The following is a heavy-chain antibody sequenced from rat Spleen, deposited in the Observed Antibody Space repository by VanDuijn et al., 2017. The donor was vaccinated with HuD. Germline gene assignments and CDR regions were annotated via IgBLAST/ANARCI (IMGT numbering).Heavy chain of an antibody. Sequence: EVQLVESGGGLVQPGRSMKLSCAASGFTFSNYDMAWVRQAPTKGLEWVASISPSGGSTYYRDSVKGRFTVSRDNAKSTLYLQMDSLRSEDTATYYCASYGYLYYLDYWGQGVMVTVSS. CDR2: ISPSGGST. V-gene: IGHV5-25*01. CDR1: GFTFSNYD. CDR3: ASYGYLYYLDY. J-gene: IGHJ2*01. D-gene: IGHD1-7*01.